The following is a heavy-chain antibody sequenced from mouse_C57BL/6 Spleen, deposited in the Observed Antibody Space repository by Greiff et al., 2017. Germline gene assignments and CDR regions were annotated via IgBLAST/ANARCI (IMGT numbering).Heavy chain of an antibody. CDR2: IDPSDSET. J-gene: IGHJ2*01. CDR1: GYTFTSYW. CDR3: ARRSTYEGGTYYFDY. V-gene: IGHV1-52*01. D-gene: IGHD5-1*01. Sequence: QVQLQQPGAELVRPGSSVKLSCKASGYTFTSYWMHWVKQRPIQGLEWIGNIDPSDSETHYNQKFKDKATLTVDKSSSTAYMQLSSLTSEDSAVYYCARRSTYEGGTYYFDYWGQGTTLTVSS.